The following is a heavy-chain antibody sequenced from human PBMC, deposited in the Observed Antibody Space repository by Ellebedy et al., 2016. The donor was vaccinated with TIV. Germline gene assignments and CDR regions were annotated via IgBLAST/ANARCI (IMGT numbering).Heavy chain of an antibody. V-gene: IGHV3-73*01. J-gene: IGHJ4*02. CDR2: IRSKANSYAT. D-gene: IGHD2-15*01. CDR3: TRLVDCSGGSCYLHFED. CDR1: GFTFSASA. Sequence: GESLKISCAASGFTFSASAMHWVRQASGKGLEWVGRIRSKANSYATAYAASVEGRFGISRDDSENTAYLQMNSLKTEDTAVYYCTRLVDCSGGSCYLHFEDWGQGTLVTVSS.